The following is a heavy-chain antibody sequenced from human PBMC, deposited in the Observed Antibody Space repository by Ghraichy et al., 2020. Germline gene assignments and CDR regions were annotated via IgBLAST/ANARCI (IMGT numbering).Heavy chain of an antibody. CDR3: ASATRYDYWSGDYEGFDY. D-gene: IGHD3-3*01. Sequence: SLNISCAASGFTFSNVWMHWVRQAPGKGLVWVSRINGDGSSTRYADSVKGRFSISRDNAKNTLYLQMNSLTVEDTAVYYCASATRYDYWSGDYEGFDYWGQGALVTVSS. CDR2: INGDGSST. V-gene: IGHV3-74*01. CDR1: GFTFSNVW. J-gene: IGHJ4*02.